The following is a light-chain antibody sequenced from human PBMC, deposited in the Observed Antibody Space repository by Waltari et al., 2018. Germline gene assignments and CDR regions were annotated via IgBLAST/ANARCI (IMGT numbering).Light chain of an antibody. CDR1: SSDIGGYNY. CDR2: DVT. Sequence: QAALTQPPSVSGSPGQSVTISCTGTSSDIGGYNYVSWYQQHPGKAPKIMIYDVTKRPSGFSDRFSCSKSGNTASLTISGLQAEDEAHYYCSSYAGRNTFIFGTGTRLTVL. V-gene: IGLV2-11*01. J-gene: IGLJ1*01. CDR3: SSYAGRNTFI.